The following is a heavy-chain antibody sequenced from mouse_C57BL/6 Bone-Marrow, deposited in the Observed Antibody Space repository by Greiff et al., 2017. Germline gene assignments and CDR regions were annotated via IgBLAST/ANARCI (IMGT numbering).Heavy chain of an antibody. Sequence: QVQLQQSGAELMKPGASVKLSCKATGYTFTGYWIEWVKQRPGHGLEWIGEFLPGSGSTNYNEKFKGKATFTADTSSNPANMQLSSLTTEDSAINDCARATAQSNYFDYWGQGTTLTVSS. CDR1: GYTFTGYW. CDR3: ARATAQSNYFDY. D-gene: IGHD3-2*02. J-gene: IGHJ2*01. V-gene: IGHV1-9*01. CDR2: FLPGSGST.